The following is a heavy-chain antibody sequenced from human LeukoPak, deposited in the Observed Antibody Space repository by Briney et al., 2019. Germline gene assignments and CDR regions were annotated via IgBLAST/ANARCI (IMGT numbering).Heavy chain of an antibody. V-gene: IGHV3-48*04. CDR1: GFTFSRYS. J-gene: IGHJ4*02. Sequence: PGGSLRLSCAASGFTFSRYSMNWVRQAPGKGLEWVSYITSSSSTIYYADSVKGRFTISRDNAKNSVYLQMNSLRAEDTAVYYCARVRSGGDFDCWGQGTLVTVSS. D-gene: IGHD3-10*01. CDR2: ITSSSSTI. CDR3: ARVRSGGDFDC.